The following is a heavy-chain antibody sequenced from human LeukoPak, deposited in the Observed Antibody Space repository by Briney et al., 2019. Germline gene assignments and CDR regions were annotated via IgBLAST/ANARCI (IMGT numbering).Heavy chain of an antibody. Sequence: SETLSLTCTVSGGSVSGYYWDWIRQPPGKGLEWIGYIYSSGSTDYNPSLKSRVTISADTSKNQFSLKLRSVTAADTAVYYCARDLGGVGATHFDYWGQGTLVTVSS. CDR1: GGSVSGYY. J-gene: IGHJ4*02. CDR3: ARDLGGVGATHFDY. V-gene: IGHV4-59*02. D-gene: IGHD1-26*01. CDR2: IYSSGST.